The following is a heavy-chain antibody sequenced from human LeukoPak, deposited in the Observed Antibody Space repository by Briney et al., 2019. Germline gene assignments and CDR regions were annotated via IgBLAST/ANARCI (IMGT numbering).Heavy chain of an antibody. V-gene: IGHV3-20*04. CDR2: INWNGGST. Sequence: GGSLRLSCAASGFTFDDYGMSWVRQAPGKGLEWVSGINWNGGSTGYADSVKGRFTISRDNAKNSLYLQMNSLRAEDTAVYYCARDLGWELRPYYFDYWGQGTLVTVSS. D-gene: IGHD1-26*01. CDR3: ARDLGWELRPYYFDY. J-gene: IGHJ4*02. CDR1: GFTFDDYG.